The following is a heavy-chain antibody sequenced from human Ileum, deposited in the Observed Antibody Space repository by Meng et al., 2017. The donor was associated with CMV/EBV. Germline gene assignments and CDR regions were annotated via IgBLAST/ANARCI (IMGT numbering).Heavy chain of an antibody. CDR2: IYSGGRT. CDR1: GVSVITSN. CDR3: AKKYTGSFDY. Sequence: GESLKISCAGSGVSVITSNMTWVRQAPGKGLEWVSAIYSGGRTYYADSVKGRFTISRDNSKNMMYLQMNSLRAEDTAVYYCAKKYTGSFDYWGQGTLVTVSS. J-gene: IGHJ4*02. V-gene: IGHV3-53*01. D-gene: IGHD1-26*01.